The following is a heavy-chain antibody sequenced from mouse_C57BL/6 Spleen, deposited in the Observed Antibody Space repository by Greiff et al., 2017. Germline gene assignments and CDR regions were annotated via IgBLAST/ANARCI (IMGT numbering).Heavy chain of an antibody. D-gene: IGHD2-5*01. Sequence: EVNVVESGGDLVKPGGSLKLSCAASGFTFSSYGMSWVRQTPDKRLEWVATISSGGSYTYYPDSVKGRFTISRDNAKNTLYLQMSSLKSEDTAMYYCARLYSKGYYAMDYWGQGTSVTVSS. CDR1: GFTFSSYG. V-gene: IGHV5-6*01. J-gene: IGHJ4*01. CDR3: ARLYSKGYYAMDY. CDR2: ISSGGSYT.